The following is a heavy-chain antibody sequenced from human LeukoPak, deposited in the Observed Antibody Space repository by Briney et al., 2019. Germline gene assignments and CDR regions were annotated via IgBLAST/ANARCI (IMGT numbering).Heavy chain of an antibody. V-gene: IGHV3-9*01. CDR1: GFTFDDYA. CDR2: ISWNSAGI. D-gene: IGHD5-12*01. J-gene: IGHJ6*02. Sequence: GRSLRLSCAASGFTFDDYAVHWVRQAPGRGLQWVSGISWNSAGIGYADSVKGRFTISRDNAKNSLYLQMNSLRAEDTALYYSAKDGGYDYRGHYYYGVDVWGQGTTVTVSS. CDR3: AKDGGYDYRGHYYYGVDV.